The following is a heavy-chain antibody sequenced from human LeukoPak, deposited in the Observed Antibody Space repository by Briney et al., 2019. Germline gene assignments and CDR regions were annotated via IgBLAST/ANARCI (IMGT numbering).Heavy chain of an antibody. CDR1: GGSFSGHY. CDR3: ARGSYCTSPTCREFYYYYGMDV. V-gene: IGHV4-34*01. J-gene: IGHJ6*02. Sequence: PETLSLTPAVSGGSFSGHYWSCIPHTPRKGLEWSLEINLRGSTNYNPPLKSRVTTSLDTSKNQFSLKLSSLTAEYTVMYYCARGSYCTSPTCREFYYYYGMDVWGQGTTVTVSS. D-gene: IGHD2-8*01. CDR2: INLRGST.